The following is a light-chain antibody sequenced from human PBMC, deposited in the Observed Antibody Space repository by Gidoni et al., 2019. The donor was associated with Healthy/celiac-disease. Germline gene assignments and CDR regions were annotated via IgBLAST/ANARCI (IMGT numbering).Light chain of an antibody. CDR3: QSADSSGTYHVV. Sequence: SYELTHPPSVSVSPGQTARITCSGDALPKQYAYWYQQKPGQAPVLVIYKDSERPSGSPERFSGSSSGTTVTLTISGVQAEDEADYYCQSADSSGTYHVVFGGGTKLTVL. CDR2: KDS. V-gene: IGLV3-25*03. J-gene: IGLJ2*01. CDR1: ALPKQY.